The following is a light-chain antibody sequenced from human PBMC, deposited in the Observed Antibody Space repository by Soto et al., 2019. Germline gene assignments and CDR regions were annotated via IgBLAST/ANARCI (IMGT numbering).Light chain of an antibody. J-gene: IGKJ1*01. CDR3: QQYNRWPRT. Sequence: EVVMTQSPATLSVSPGERATLSCKASQSVSSALAWYQQKPGQAPRLLIYGASTRATAIPARFSGSGSGTEFTLTISSLQSEDFAVYYCQQYNRWPRTFGQGTKVDIK. CDR1: QSVSSA. V-gene: IGKV3-15*01. CDR2: GAS.